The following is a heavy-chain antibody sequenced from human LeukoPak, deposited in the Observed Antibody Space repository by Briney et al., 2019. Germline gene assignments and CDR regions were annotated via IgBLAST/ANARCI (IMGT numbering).Heavy chain of an antibody. V-gene: IGHV3-23*01. CDR2: ISTSDGTT. Sequence: PGGTLRLSCAASGFTFSTYGMNRVRQAPGKGLEWVSSISTSDGTTYYADSVKGRFTISRDNSKNTLYLQMNSLRAEDAAIYYCAKGRTGFSYGYGIDYWGQGTLVTVSS. CDR1: GFTFSTYG. J-gene: IGHJ4*02. D-gene: IGHD5-18*01. CDR3: AKGRTGFSYGYGIDY.